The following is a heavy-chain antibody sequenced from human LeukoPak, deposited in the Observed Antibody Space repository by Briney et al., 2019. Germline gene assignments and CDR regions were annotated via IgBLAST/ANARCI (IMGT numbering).Heavy chain of an antibody. CDR2: INPTGTGT. V-gene: IGHV1-46*01. Sequence: GASVKVSCKASGYTFTNYYMHWVRQAPGQGLEWVGLINPTGTGTDYAQKFRGRVTLTRDTSTTTVYMELGSLRSEDTAVYYCAREESGGYFDYWGQGTPVTVSS. CDR1: GYTFTNYY. CDR3: AREESGGYFDY. J-gene: IGHJ4*02. D-gene: IGHD2-8*02.